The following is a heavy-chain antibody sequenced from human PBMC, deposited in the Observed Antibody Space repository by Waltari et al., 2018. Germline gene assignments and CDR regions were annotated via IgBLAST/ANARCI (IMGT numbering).Heavy chain of an antibody. V-gene: IGHV3-23*04. J-gene: IGHJ4*02. CDR2: NDGGGGST. CDR3: SPGYIVGY. D-gene: IGHD5-12*01. CDR1: GFTFSSYA. Sequence: EVQLVESGGGLVQPGGSLRLSCAASGFTFSSYAMSWVRQAPGKVRWGGSANDGGGGSTYYADSVKGRFTSSGDNAKSSLDLQMNVLSAEDTAVYYCSPGYIVGYWGQGTLVTVSS.